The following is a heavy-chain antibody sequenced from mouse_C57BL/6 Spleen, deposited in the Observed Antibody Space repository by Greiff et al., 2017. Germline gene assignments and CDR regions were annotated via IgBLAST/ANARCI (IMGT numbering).Heavy chain of an antibody. V-gene: IGHV14-2*01. CDR1: GFNIKDYY. D-gene: IGHD1-1*01. J-gene: IGHJ3*01. Sequence: EVKLKQSGAELVKPGASVKLSCTASGFNIKDYYMHWVKQRTEQGLEWIGRIDPEDGETKYAPKFQGKATITADTSSNTAYLPLSSLPSEDTAVYYCAGGDYYGTQAWFAYWGQGTLVTVSA. CDR3: AGGDYYGTQAWFAY. CDR2: IDPEDGET.